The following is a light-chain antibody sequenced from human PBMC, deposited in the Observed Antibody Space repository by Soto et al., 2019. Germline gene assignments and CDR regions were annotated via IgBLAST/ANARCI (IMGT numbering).Light chain of an antibody. J-gene: IGKJ5*01. CDR1: QGISSY. CDR3: QQYYSYPIT. CDR2: AAS. V-gene: IGKV1-8*01. Sequence: AIRMTQSPSSLSASTGDRVTITCRASQGISSYLAWYQQHPETATKLLIYAASTLQGGVPSRFSSSGSGTDFTLTISCLQSEDFATYCCQQYYSYPITFGQGTRLEIK.